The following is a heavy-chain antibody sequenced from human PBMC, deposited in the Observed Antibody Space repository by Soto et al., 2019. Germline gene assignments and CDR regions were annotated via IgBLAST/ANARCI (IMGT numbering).Heavy chain of an antibody. Sequence: QVQLVQSVAEAKKPGSSVKVSCKTSGGTFSSYAISWVRQVPGQGLEWMGGIVPLFRTTNYAQKFQGRVTITSDTSTYTVYMALSGLRSGDTAVYYCARGGYSSTWSNLLDRSGLDVWGQGTTVTVSS. V-gene: IGHV1-69*06. CDR1: GGTFSSYA. D-gene: IGHD5-12*01. CDR2: IVPLFRTT. J-gene: IGHJ6*02. CDR3: ARGGYSSTWSNLLDRSGLDV.